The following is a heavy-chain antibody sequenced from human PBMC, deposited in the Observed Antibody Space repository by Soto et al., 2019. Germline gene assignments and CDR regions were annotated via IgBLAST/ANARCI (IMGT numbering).Heavy chain of an antibody. V-gene: IGHV4-39*01. CDR1: GGSISSSSYY. CDR2: IYYSGST. J-gene: IGHJ5*02. D-gene: IGHD3-10*01. Sequence: QLQLQESGPGLVKPSETLSLTCTVSGGSISSSSYYWGWIRQPPGKGLEWLGSIYYSGSTYYNPSLKSRVTIPVDTSKTQFSLKRSSVTAADTAVYYCARRDSVSYQKRRNWFDPWGQGTLVTVSS. CDR3: ARRDSVSYQKRRNWFDP.